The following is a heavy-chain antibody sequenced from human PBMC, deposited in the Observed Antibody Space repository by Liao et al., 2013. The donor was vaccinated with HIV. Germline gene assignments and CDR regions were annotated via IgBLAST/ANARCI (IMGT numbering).Heavy chain of an antibody. CDR3: ARVRWIQLWFRLTLYY. D-gene: IGHD5-18*01. CDR2: IYAAGST. Sequence: QVQLQESGPGLVKPSETLSLTCTVSGGSISSYYWSWIRQPAGKGLEWIGRIYAAGSTNYNPSLKRRVTMSVATSKNQFSLKLTSVTAADTAVYFCARVRWIQLWFRLTLYYWGRGNPGHRLL. V-gene: IGHV4-4*07. CDR1: GGSISSYY. J-gene: IGHJ4*02.